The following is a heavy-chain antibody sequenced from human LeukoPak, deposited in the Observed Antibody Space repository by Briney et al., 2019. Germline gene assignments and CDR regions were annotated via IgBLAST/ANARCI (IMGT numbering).Heavy chain of an antibody. J-gene: IGHJ4*02. CDR3: ASYDFWSGYCFGY. V-gene: IGHV4-61*02. D-gene: IGHD3-3*01. CDR2: IYTSGST. CDR1: GGSISSGSYY. Sequence: KPSQTLSLTCTVSGGSISSGSYYWSWIRQPAGKGLEWIGRIYTSGSTNYNPSLKSRVTISVDTSKNQFSLKLSSVTAADTAVYYCASYDFWSGYCFGYWGQGTLVTVSS.